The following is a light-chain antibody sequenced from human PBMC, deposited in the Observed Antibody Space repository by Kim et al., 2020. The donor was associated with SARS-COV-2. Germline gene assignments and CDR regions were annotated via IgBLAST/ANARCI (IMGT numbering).Light chain of an antibody. J-gene: IGKJ2*01. Sequence: SLAPGERATLSCRASQRVSSSHLAWYQQKPGQAPRLLIYGASSRASGIPDRFSGSGSGTDFTLTISRLEPEDFAVYYWQQYGSSYTFGQGTKLEI. CDR1: QRVSSSH. CDR3: QQYGSSYT. CDR2: GAS. V-gene: IGKV3-20*01.